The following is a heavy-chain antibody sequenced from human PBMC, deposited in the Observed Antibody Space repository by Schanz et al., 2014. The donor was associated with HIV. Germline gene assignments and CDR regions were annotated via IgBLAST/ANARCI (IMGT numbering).Heavy chain of an antibody. CDR3: GRGTRYERDYVGPRSDGMDV. V-gene: IGHV4-34*01. J-gene: IGHJ6*02. CDR2: INHSGNT. Sequence: QVLLHQWGAGLLKPSETLSLTCAVYGGSFRGFYWNWIRQAPGKGLEWIGEINHSGNTYKKPSLKSRVTISVDTPKNHFSLTLTSVTAADTAVYFCGRGTRYERDYVGPRSDGMDVWGQGTTVIVSS. CDR1: GGSFRGFY. D-gene: IGHD4-17*01.